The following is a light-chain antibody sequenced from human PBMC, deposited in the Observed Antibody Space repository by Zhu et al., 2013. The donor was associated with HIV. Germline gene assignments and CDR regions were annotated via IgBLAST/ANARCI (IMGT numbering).Light chain of an antibody. CDR2: GNS. CDR1: SSNIGNNY. CDR3: QSYDDSLSGVV. J-gene: IGLJ2*01. V-gene: IGLV1-40*01. Sequence: QSVLTQPPSVSAAPGQKVTISCSGSSSNIGNNYVSWYQQLPGTAPKLLIYGNSNRPSGVPDRFSGSKSGTSASLAITGLQGEDEADYYCQSYDDSLSGVVFGGGTKLTVL.